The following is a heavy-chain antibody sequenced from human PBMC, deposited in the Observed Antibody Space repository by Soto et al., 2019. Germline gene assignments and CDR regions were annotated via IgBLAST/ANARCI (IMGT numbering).Heavy chain of an antibody. D-gene: IGHD4-17*01. CDR1: GGTFSSYA. V-gene: IGHV1-69*12. J-gene: IGHJ6*02. CDR3: ARNPRTTVTTIYYYGMDV. CDR2: IIPIFGAA. Sequence: QVQLVQSGAEVKKPGSSVKVSCKASGGTFSSYAISWVRQAPGQGLEWMGGIIPIFGAADYAQKFQGRVTITADESTSTAYMELSSLRSEDTAVYYCARNPRTTVTTIYYYGMDVWGQGTTVTVSS.